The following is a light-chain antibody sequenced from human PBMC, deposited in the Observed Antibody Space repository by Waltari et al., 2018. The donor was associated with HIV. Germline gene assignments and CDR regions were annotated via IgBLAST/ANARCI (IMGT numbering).Light chain of an antibody. CDR2: AAS. J-gene: IGKJ2*01. CDR1: QGINSY. V-gene: IGKV1-9*01. CDR3: QQLNSFPRTT. Sequence: DIQLTQSPSFLSASVGDRVTITCRASQGINSYLAWYQQKPGKGHQLLIYAASTLQSGVPSRFSGSGSGTEFTLTISSLQPEDFATYYCQQLNSFPRTTFGQGTILEIK.